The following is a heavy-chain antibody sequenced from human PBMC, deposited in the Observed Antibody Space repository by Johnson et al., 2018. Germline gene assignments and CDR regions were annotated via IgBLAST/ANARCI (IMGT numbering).Heavy chain of an antibody. D-gene: IGHD6-13*01. V-gene: IGHV4-34*01. J-gene: IGHJ6*03. Sequence: QVQLQQWGAGLLKPSETLSLTCAVYGGSFSGYYWSWIRQPPGKGLEWIGEINHSGSTNYNPSLKSRVTISVDTSKNQFSLKLGSVTAADTAVYYCGRGMAAAGYYYYYYMDVWGKGTTVTVSS. CDR1: GGSFSGYY. CDR3: GRGMAAAGYYYYYYMDV. CDR2: INHSGST.